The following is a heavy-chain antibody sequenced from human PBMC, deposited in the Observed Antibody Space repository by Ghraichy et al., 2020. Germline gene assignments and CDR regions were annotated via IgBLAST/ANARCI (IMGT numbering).Heavy chain of an antibody. D-gene: IGHD6-13*01. J-gene: IGHJ4*02. CDR2: INNNGGTT. CDR1: GFTFSTYA. Sequence: GGSLRLSCSASGFTFSTYAMYWVRQAPGKGLEYVSAINNNGGTTYYADSVKGRFTISRDNSKNTLYLQMSSLRAEDTAVYYCVKDASSSRWENFDYWGQGTLVTVSS. CDR3: VKDASSSRWENFDY. V-gene: IGHV3-64D*06.